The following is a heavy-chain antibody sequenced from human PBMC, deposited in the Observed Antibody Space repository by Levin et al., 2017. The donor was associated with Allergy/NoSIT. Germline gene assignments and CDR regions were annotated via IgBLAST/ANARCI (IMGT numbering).Heavy chain of an antibody. CDR1: GFTFSNAW. V-gene: IGHV3-15*01. CDR3: TTDGGGAAAAAAHDY. Sequence: LSLTCAASGFTFSNAWMSWVRQAPGKGLEWVGRIKSKTDGGTTDYAAPVKGRFTISRDDSKNTLYLQMNSLKTEDTAVYYCTTDGGGAAAAAAHDYWGQGTLVTVSS. D-gene: IGHD6-13*01. CDR2: IKSKTDGGTT. J-gene: IGHJ4*02.